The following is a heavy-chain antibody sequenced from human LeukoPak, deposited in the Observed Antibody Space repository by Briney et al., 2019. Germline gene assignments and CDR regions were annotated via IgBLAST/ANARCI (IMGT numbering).Heavy chain of an antibody. CDR2: INHSGST. CDR3: ARGGRRLRYYYMDV. V-gene: IGHV4-34*01. J-gene: IGHJ6*03. Sequence: PSETLSLTCAVYGGSFSGYYWSWIRQPPGKGLEWIGEINHSGSTNYNPSLKSRVTISEDTSKNQFSLKLSSVTAADTAVYYCARGGRRLRYYYMDVWGKGTTVTVSS. CDR1: GGSFSGYY. D-gene: IGHD5-18*01.